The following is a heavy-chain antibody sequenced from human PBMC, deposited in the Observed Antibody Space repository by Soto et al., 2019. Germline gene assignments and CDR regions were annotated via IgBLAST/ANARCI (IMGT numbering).Heavy chain of an antibody. Sequence: GGSLRLSCAASGFTFSSYAMSWVPQAPGKGLEWVSAISGSGGSTYYANSVKGRFTISRDNSKNTLYLQMNSLRAEDTAVYYCAKTIHGYSYGNIDYWGQGTLVTVSS. V-gene: IGHV3-23*01. CDR1: GFTFSSYA. J-gene: IGHJ4*02. D-gene: IGHD5-18*01. CDR3: AKTIHGYSYGNIDY. CDR2: ISGSGGST.